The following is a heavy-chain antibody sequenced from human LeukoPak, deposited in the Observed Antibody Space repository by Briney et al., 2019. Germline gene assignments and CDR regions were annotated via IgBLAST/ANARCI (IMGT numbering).Heavy chain of an antibody. V-gene: IGHV4-59*01. Sequence: SGPTLVKPSETLSLTCTVSGGSISSYYWSWIRQPPGKGLEWIGYIYYSGSTNYNPSLKSRVTISVDTSKNQFSLKLSSVTAADTAVYYCARDFTGYCSSSGCRAFDYWGQGTLVTVSS. J-gene: IGHJ4*02. CDR2: IYYSGST. D-gene: IGHD2-2*01. CDR1: GGSISSYY. CDR3: ARDFTGYCSSSGCRAFDY.